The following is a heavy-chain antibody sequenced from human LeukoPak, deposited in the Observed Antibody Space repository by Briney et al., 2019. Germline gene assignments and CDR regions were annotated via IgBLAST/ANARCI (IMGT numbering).Heavy chain of an antibody. CDR1: GITFSDHY. D-gene: IGHD2-2*01. CDR2: INSDGSIT. Sequence: PGGSLRLSCAASGITFSDHYMSWIRQAPGEGLVWVSRINSDGSITNYADSVKGRFTISRDNSKNTLYLQMNSLRAEDTAVYYCATLTAYCSSISCHDYWGQGTLVTVSS. J-gene: IGHJ4*02. CDR3: ATLTAYCSSISCHDY. V-gene: IGHV3-74*01.